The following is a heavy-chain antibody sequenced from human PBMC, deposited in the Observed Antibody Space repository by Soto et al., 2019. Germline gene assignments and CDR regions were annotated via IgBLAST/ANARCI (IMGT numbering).Heavy chain of an antibody. J-gene: IGHJ5*02. CDR3: AKVGGFDP. CDR2: ISXDGGST. D-gene: IGHD4-17*01. Sequence: LSLTCTVSGGSIGSYYWSWIRQPPGKGMECXSVISXDGGSTNYEDXXKGRFNIXXANYNNMMYLQMNSLRAEDTAVYYCAKVGGFDPWGQGTLVTVSS. CDR1: GGSIGSYY. V-gene: IGHV3-23*02.